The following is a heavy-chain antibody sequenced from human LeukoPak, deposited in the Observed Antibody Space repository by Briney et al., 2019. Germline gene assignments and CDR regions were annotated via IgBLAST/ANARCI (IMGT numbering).Heavy chain of an antibody. J-gene: IGHJ4*02. D-gene: IGHD3-22*01. CDR3: ARDDNLAKNTMIQGY. CDR2: INSSGGST. CDR1: GYTFTSYY. V-gene: IGHV1-46*01. Sequence: GASVKVSCKASGYTFTSYYMHWVRQAPGQGLEWMGIINSSGGSTSYAQKFQGRVTMTRDTSTSTVYMELSSLRSEDTAVYYCARDDNLAKNTMIQGYWGQGTLVTVSS.